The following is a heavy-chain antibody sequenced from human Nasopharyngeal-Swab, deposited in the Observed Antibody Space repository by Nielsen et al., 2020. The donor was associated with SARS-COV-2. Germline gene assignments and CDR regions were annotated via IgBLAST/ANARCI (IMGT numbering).Heavy chain of an antibody. V-gene: IGHV4-34*01. D-gene: IGHD5-18*01. Sequence: SETLSLTCAVYGGSFSGYYWSWIRQPPGKGLEWIGEINHSGSTNYNPSLKSRVTISVDTSKNQLSLKLSSVTAADTAVYYCARGPDTAMVFFDYWGQGTLVTVSS. J-gene: IGHJ4*02. CDR3: ARGPDTAMVFFDY. CDR1: GGSFSGYY. CDR2: INHSGST.